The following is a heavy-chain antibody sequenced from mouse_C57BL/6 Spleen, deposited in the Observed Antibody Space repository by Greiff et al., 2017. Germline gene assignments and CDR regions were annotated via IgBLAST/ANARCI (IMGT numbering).Heavy chain of an antibody. Sequence: VQLQQSGAELVRPGASVKLSCTASGFNIKDDYMHWVKQRPEQGLEWIGWIDPENGDTEYASKFQGKATITADTSSNTAYLQLSSLTSEDTAVYYCTDWDEWFAYWGQGTLVTVSA. CDR3: TDWDEWFAY. D-gene: IGHD4-1*01. CDR2: IDPENGDT. CDR1: GFNIKDDY. V-gene: IGHV14-4*01. J-gene: IGHJ3*01.